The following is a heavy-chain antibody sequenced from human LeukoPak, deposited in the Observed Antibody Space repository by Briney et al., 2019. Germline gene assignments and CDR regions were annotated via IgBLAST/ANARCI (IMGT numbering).Heavy chain of an antibody. Sequence: GGSLRLSCAASGFTFSSYGMHWVRQAPGKGLEWVAVISYDGSNKYYADSVKGRFTISRDNSKNMLYLQMNSLRAEDTAVYYCARATLGRAAAGTYYFDYWGQGTLVTVSS. CDR2: ISYDGSNK. CDR1: GFTFSSYG. D-gene: IGHD6-13*01. J-gene: IGHJ4*02. V-gene: IGHV3-30*03. CDR3: ARATLGRAAAGTYYFDY.